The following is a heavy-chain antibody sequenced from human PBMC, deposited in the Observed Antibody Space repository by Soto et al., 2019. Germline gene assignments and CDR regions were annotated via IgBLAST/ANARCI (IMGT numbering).Heavy chain of an antibody. V-gene: IGHV1-58*01. Sequence: SVKVSCKASGFTFTSSAVQWVRQARGQRLEWIGWIVVGSGNTNYAQKFQERVTITRDMSTSTAYMELSSLRAEDTAVYYCAAKRYSSSWFGGQDYWGQGALVTVSS. J-gene: IGHJ4*02. CDR1: GFTFTSSA. D-gene: IGHD6-13*01. CDR3: AAKRYSSSWFGGQDY. CDR2: IVVGSGNT.